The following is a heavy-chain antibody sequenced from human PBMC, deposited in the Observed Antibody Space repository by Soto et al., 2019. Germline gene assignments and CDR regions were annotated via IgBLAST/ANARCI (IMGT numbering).Heavy chain of an antibody. J-gene: IGHJ1*01. Sequence: ASVKVSCKASGYTFSNFGISWVRQAPGQGPEWMGWISGYNGNTKYAQTLQGRVTMTTDTSTTTAYMELRSLRSDDTAVYYCAGGGSTWSAEYYQHWGQGTLVTVSS. CDR3: AGGGSTWSAEYYQH. CDR2: ISGYNGNT. CDR1: GYTFSNFG. V-gene: IGHV1-18*01. D-gene: IGHD6-13*01.